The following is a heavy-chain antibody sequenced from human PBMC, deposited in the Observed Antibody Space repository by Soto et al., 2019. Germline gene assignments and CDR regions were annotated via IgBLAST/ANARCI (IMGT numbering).Heavy chain of an antibody. V-gene: IGHV1-69*01. D-gene: IGHD1-26*01. CDR2: IIPIFGTA. CDR3: AIDGGRPSGGIEY. J-gene: IGHJ4*02. Sequence: QVQLVQSGAEVKKPGSSVKVSCKASGGTFSSYSINWVRQAPGQGLEWMGEIIPIFGTANYAQKFQGRVTIPAEESTSTAYMELSSLRSEETAVYYCAIDGGRPSGGIEYWCQGPRVTVAS. CDR1: GGTFSSYS.